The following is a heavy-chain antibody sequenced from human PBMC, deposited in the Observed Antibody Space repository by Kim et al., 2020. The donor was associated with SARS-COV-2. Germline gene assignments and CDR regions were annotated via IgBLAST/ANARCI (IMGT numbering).Heavy chain of an antibody. J-gene: IGHJ4*02. CDR1: GGSFSGYF. CDR3: ARVWDY. Sequence: SETLSLTCFPSGGSFSGYFWSWIRQSPGKGLEVIGEINPSGSANYNPSLKSRVTISLDTSKNQFSLRLTSVTAADTAVYFCARVWDYWGQGTLVTVSS. CDR2: INPSGSA. V-gene: IGHV4-34*01.